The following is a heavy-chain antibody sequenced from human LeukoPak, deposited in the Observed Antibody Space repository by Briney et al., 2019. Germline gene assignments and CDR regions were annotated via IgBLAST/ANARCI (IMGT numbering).Heavy chain of an antibody. CDR1: GFTFSSYA. Sequence: PGGSLRLSCAASGFTFSSYAMHWVRQAPGKGLEWVAVISYDGSNKYYADSVKGRFTISRDNSKNTLYLQMNSLRAEDTAVYYCARELVRGGYYYWGQGTLVTVSS. CDR3: ARELVRGGYYY. D-gene: IGHD1-26*01. CDR2: ISYDGSNK. V-gene: IGHV3-30-3*01. J-gene: IGHJ4*01.